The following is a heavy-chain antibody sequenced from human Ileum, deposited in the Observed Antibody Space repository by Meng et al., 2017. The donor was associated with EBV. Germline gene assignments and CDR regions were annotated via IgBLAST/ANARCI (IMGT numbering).Heavy chain of an antibody. V-gene: IGHV4-4*02. CDR1: GDSISSDIW. J-gene: IGHJ4*02. CDR2: VYHRGDT. D-gene: IGHD1-7*01. CDR3: GRDQGRELINH. Sequence: QVPLQESGPGLVKPSGTLSLPCTVSGDSISSDIWWSWVRQPPGKGLEWIGEVYHRGDTNYNPSLKSRVDISVDKSKNQFYLSLFSVTAADTAVYYCGRDQGRELINHWGQGTLVTVSS.